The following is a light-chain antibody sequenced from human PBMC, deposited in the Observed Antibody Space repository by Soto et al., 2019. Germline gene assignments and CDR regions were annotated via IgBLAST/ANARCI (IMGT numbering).Light chain of an antibody. CDR2: LGS. CDR3: MQALQTPRT. Sequence: DIVMTQSPLSLPVTPGEPASISCRSSQSLLHSHGYNYWDWYLQKPGQSPQLLIYLGSNRASGVPDRFSGSGSGTDFTLKISRVEAADVGVYYCMQALQTPRTFGQGTKVEIK. V-gene: IGKV2-28*01. CDR1: QSLLHSHGYNY. J-gene: IGKJ1*01.